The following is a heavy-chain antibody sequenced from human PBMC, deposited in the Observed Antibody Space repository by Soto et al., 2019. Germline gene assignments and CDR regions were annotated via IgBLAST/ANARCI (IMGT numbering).Heavy chain of an antibody. CDR1: GGSISSGGYY. Sequence: AETLSLTCTVSGGSISSGGYYWSWIRQPPGKGLEWIGYMYKTGSTVYNPSLKSRVTISVDTSKNQFYLKVNSVTAADTAVYYCARDLWGYCGTDCYPLDVWGQGTTVTVSS. V-gene: IGHV4-61*08. J-gene: IGHJ6*02. D-gene: IGHD2-21*02. CDR3: ARDLWGYCGTDCYPLDV. CDR2: MYKTGST.